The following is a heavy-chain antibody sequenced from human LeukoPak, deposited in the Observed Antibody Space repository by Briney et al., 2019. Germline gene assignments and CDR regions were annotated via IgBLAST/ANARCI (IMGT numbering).Heavy chain of an antibody. Sequence: SETLSLTCAVYGGSFSGYYWSWIRQPPGKGLEWIGEINHSGSTNYNPSLKSRVTISVDTSKNQFSLKLSSVTAADTAVYYCARVQGYYTNGVCSTLYYGMDVWGQGTTVTVSS. V-gene: IGHV4-34*01. CDR1: GGSFSGYY. J-gene: IGHJ6*02. D-gene: IGHD2-8*01. CDR2: INHSGST. CDR3: ARVQGYYTNGVCSTLYYGMDV.